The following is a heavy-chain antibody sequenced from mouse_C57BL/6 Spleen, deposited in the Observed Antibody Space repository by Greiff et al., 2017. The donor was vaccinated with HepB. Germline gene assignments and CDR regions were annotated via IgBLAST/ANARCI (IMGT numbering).Heavy chain of an antibody. J-gene: IGHJ2*01. Sequence: QVQLQQPGAELVKPGASVKMSCKASGYTFTSYWITWVKQRPGQGLEWIGDIYPGSGSTNYNEKFKSKATLTVDTSSSTAYMQLSSLTSEDSAVYYCAREEVWLRQGFDYWGQGTTLTVSS. V-gene: IGHV1-55*01. D-gene: IGHD2-2*01. CDR1: GYTFTSYW. CDR2: IYPGSGST. CDR3: AREEVWLRQGFDY.